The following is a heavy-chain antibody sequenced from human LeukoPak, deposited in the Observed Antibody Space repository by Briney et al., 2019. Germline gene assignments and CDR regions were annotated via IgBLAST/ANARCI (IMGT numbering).Heavy chain of an antibody. V-gene: IGHV1-69*04. CDR2: IIPILGIA. Sequence: GASVKVTCKASVGTFSSYAISWVRQAPGQGLEWMGRIIPILGIANYAQKFQGRVTITADKSTSTAYMELSSLRSEDTAVYYCASSYMGSGSYYKTPYFDYWGQGTLVTVSS. D-gene: IGHD3-10*01. CDR1: VGTFSSYA. CDR3: ASSYMGSGSYYKTPYFDY. J-gene: IGHJ4*02.